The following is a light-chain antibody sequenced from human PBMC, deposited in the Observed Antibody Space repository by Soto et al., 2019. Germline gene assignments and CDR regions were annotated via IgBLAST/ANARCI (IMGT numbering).Light chain of an antibody. V-gene: IGLV2-14*01. CDR3: SSYTNTNTRNVV. CDR2: EVS. Sequence: QSALTQPASVSGSPGQSITISCTGTSSDVGAYNYVSWYQQHPGKAPKLMIYEVSNRPSGVSNRFSGSKSGNTASLTISGLQAEDEADYYCSSYTNTNTRNVVFGGGTKLTVL. CDR1: SSDVGAYNY. J-gene: IGLJ2*01.